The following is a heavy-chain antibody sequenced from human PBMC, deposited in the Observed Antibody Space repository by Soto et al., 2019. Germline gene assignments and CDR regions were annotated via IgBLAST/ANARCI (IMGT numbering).Heavy chain of an antibody. CDR2: ISSNGGNT. V-gene: IGHV3-64*01. J-gene: IGHJ4*02. CDR1: AFTFSSYA. Sequence: EVQLVESGGGLVQPGGSLRLSCAASAFTFSSYAMHWVRQAPGRGLEYVSAISSNGGNTYYANSVKGRFTISRDNSKNTLYLQMGSLRAEDMAMYYCARAAAGFRRYYFDYWGQGALVTVSS. CDR3: ARAAAGFRRYYFDY. D-gene: IGHD6-19*01.